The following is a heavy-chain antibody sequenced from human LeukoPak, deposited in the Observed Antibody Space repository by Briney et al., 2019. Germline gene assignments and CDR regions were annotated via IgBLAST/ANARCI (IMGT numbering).Heavy chain of an antibody. CDR2: IYHSGST. CDR1: GYSISSGYY. V-gene: IGHV4-38-2*02. CDR3: ARGGVWFGELLGGLYYFDY. Sequence: SETLSLTCTVSGYSISSGYYWGWIRQPSGKGLEWIGSIYHSGSTYYNPSLKSRVTISVDTSKNQFSLKLSSVTAADTAVYYCARGGVWFGELLGGLYYFDYWGQGTLVTVSS. J-gene: IGHJ4*02. D-gene: IGHD3-10*01.